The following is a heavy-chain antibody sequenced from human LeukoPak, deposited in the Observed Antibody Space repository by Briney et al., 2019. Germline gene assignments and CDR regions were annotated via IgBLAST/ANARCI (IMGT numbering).Heavy chain of an antibody. CDR3: ASCGYRFGPYHYYYMDV. CDR2: IIPIFGAA. J-gene: IGHJ6*03. CDR1: GGTISNCA. D-gene: IGHD5-18*01. Sequence: GASVKVSCKASGGTISNCAISWVRQAPGQGLEWVGGIIPIFGAAKYAQKFQGRVTISTDESTTTAYMELSSLRSEDTAVYYCASCGYRFGPYHYYYMDVWGKGTTVTVSS. V-gene: IGHV1-69*05.